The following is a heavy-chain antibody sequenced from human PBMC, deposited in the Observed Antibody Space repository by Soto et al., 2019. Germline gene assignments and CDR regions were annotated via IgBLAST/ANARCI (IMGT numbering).Heavy chain of an antibody. CDR3: ARDNIVVVVAAHYNWFDP. CDR2: IYYSGST. CDR1: GGSISSYY. Sequence: PSETLSLTCTVSGGSISSYYWSWIRQPPGKGLEWIGYIYYSGSTNYNPSLKSRVTISVDTSKNQFSLKLSSVTAADTAVYYCARDNIVVVVAAHYNWFDPWGQGTLVTVSS. D-gene: IGHD2-15*01. J-gene: IGHJ5*02. V-gene: IGHV4-59*01.